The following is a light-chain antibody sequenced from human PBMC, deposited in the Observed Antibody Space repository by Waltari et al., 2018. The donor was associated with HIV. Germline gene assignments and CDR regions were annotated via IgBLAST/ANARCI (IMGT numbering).Light chain of an antibody. Sequence: QAVLTQPPSAPGTPGQRVTISCSGSTSNIGTNSVSWYQQRPGTAPKLLIYSNHLRPSGVPVRYSASKSGTSASLDIYGLQSEDEADYYCASWDDSLNGVLFGGGTKVTVL. CDR3: ASWDDSLNGVL. CDR2: SNH. V-gene: IGLV1-44*01. J-gene: IGLJ2*01. CDR1: TSNIGTNS.